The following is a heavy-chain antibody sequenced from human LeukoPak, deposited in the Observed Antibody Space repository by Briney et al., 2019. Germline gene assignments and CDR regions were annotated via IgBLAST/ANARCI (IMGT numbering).Heavy chain of an antibody. V-gene: IGHV4-34*01. J-gene: IGHJ4*02. CDR3: ARGKGDLSMIVMIVTAVEFYFDS. D-gene: IGHD3-22*01. Sequence: LSETLPLTCAVFGGSLSDHDWSWIRQPPGKGLEWIGEINHRGATNYNPSLKSRVTLSLDTSKNQVSLKLNSLTAADTAVYYCARGKGDLSMIVMIVTAVEFYFDSWGPGTLVTVSS. CDR1: GGSLSDHD. CDR2: INHRGAT.